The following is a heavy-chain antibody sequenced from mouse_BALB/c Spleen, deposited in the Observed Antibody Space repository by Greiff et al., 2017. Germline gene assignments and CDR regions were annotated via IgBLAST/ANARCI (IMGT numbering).Heavy chain of an antibody. V-gene: IGHV3-2*02. Sequence: EVQLVESGPGLVKPSQSLSLTCTVTGYSITSDYAWNWIRQFPGNKLEWMGYISYSGSTSYNPSLKSRISITRDTSKNQFFLQLNSVTTEDTATYYCARAHYDYDGFAYWGQGTLVTVSA. CDR3: ARAHYDYDGFAY. CDR2: ISYSGST. D-gene: IGHD2-4*01. J-gene: IGHJ3*01. CDR1: GYSITSDYA.